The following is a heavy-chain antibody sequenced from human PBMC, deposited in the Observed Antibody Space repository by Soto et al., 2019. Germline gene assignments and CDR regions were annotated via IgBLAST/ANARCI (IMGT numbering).Heavy chain of an antibody. CDR1: GGSISSYY. Sequence: SETLSLTCTVSGGSISSYYWSWIRQPPGKGLEWIGYIYYSGSTNYNPPLKSRVTISVNTSKNSLYLQMNTLRAEDTAVYYCARVVHYYGSGSYYGPYFDYWGQGTLVTVSS. D-gene: IGHD3-10*01. CDR3: ARVVHYYGSGSYYGPYFDY. J-gene: IGHJ4*02. V-gene: IGHV4-59*12. CDR2: IYYSGST.